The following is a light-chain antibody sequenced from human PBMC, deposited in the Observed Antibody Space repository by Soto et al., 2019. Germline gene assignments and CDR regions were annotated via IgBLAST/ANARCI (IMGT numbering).Light chain of an antibody. V-gene: IGKV1-5*03. CDR3: QQYSSYPRT. CDR1: QSINMW. Sequence: DIQMTQSPSTLSASVGDRVTITCRASQSINMWLAWYQQKPGKAPKLLIYKASFLESGVPSRLSGSGSGTDFTLTIRSLHPDDSATYYCQQYSSYPRTFGQGTKLAIK. J-gene: IGKJ2*02. CDR2: KAS.